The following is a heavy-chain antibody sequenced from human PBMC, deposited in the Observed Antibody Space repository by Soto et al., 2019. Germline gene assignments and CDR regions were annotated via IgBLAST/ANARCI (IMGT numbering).Heavy chain of an antibody. CDR1: GGSISSYY. CDR3: ARVLYSYGPYYFDY. D-gene: IGHD5-18*01. CDR2: IYYSGST. Sequence: QVQLQESGPGLVKPSETLSLTCTVSGGSISSYYWSWIRQPPGKGLEWIGYIYYSGSTNYNPSLRSRVTMSVDTSKNQFSLKLSSVTAADTAVYYCARVLYSYGPYYFDYWGQGTLVTVSS. V-gene: IGHV4-59*01. J-gene: IGHJ4*02.